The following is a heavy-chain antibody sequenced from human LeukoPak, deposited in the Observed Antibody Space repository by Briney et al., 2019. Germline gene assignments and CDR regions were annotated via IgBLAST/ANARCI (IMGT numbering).Heavy chain of an antibody. V-gene: IGHV1-46*01. Sequence: SVQVSCKASGYTFTGYYMHWVRQAPGQGLEWMGLINPTGGSTGYAQKFQGRVTMTRDMSTSTDYMELSSLRSEDTAIYYCARDNSVGDNAWWFDPWGQGTLVTVSS. D-gene: IGHD1-26*01. CDR3: ARDNSVGDNAWWFDP. CDR1: GYTFTGYY. CDR2: INPTGGST. J-gene: IGHJ5*02.